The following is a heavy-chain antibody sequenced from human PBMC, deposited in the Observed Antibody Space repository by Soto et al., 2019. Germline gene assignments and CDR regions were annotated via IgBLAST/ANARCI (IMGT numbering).Heavy chain of an antibody. D-gene: IGHD3-10*01. CDR2: IWSDGSNE. CDR1: EFTFSRHG. V-gene: IGHV3-33*01. J-gene: IGHJ6*03. Sequence: QVQLVESGGGVVQPGRSLRLSCAASEFTFSRHGMHWVRQAPGKGLQWGGVIWSDGSNEVYADSVKGRFIISRDNSKNILYLQMNSLSAEETAVYYCARERTFGDNKHNYMDVWGTGIKVTVSS. CDR3: ARERTFGDNKHNYMDV.